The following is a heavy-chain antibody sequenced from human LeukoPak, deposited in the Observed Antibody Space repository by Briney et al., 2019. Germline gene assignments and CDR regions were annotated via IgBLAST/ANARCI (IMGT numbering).Heavy chain of an antibody. D-gene: IGHD2-21*02. CDR1: GGSISGYY. CDR2: IYYSGST. V-gene: IGHV4-59*12. CDR3: AREVVVVTDLGGAFDI. J-gene: IGHJ3*02. Sequence: SETLSLTCTVSGGSISGYYWSWIRQPPGKGLEWLGYIYYSGSTNYNPSLKSRVTISVDTSKNQFSLKLSSVTAADTAVYYCAREVVVVTDLGGAFDIWGQGTMVTVSS.